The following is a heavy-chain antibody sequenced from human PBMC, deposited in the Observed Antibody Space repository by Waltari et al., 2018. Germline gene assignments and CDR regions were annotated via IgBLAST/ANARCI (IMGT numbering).Heavy chain of an antibody. J-gene: IGHJ4*02. CDR1: GFGLSDYW. V-gene: IGHV3-7*01. Sequence: EVRLVDSGGGLVQPGGSLRPPCAASGFGLSDYWMSWVRRAPGKGLWWVASIKEDGSETYYVDSVKGRFTISRDNAKNSMYLQINSLRAEDTAVYYSATSSFWRFDYWGQGTLVTVSS. D-gene: IGHD2-2*01. CDR3: ATSSFWRFDY. CDR2: IKEDGSET.